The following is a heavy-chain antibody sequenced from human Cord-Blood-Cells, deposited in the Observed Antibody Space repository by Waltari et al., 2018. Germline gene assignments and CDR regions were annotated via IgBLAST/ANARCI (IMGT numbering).Heavy chain of an antibody. V-gene: IGHV3-53*01. CDR2: IYCGGST. CDR3: AREGHSSGWSFDY. Sequence: EVQLVESGGGLIQPGGSLRLSCAASGFTVSSNYMSWVRQAPGKGLEWVSVIYCGGSTYYADSVKGRFTISRDNSKNTLYLQMNSLRAEDTAVYYCAREGHSSGWSFDYWGQGTLVTVSS. J-gene: IGHJ4*02. D-gene: IGHD6-19*01. CDR1: GFTVSSNY.